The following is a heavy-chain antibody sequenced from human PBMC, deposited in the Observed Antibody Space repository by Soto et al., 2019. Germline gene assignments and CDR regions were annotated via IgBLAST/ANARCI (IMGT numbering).Heavy chain of an antibody. J-gene: IGHJ4*02. V-gene: IGHV1-69*12. D-gene: IGHD6-6*01. CDR2: RIPIFGTA. Sequence: QVQLVQSGAEVKKPGSSVKVSCKASGGTFSSYAISWVRQAPGQGLEWMGGRIPIFGTANYAQKYQGRVTITADESTSSAYMELSSLSSADTAVYYCARGPAARGHGEGWLDYWGQGTLVAVSS. CDR3: ARGPAARGHGEGWLDY. CDR1: GGTFSSYA.